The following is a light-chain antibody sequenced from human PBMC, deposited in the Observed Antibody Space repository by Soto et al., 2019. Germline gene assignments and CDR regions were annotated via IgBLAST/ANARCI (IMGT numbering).Light chain of an antibody. CDR3: QQYYAVPLT. CDR2: DAS. Sequence: DIQMTQSPSSLSASVGDRVTITCQASADIRYFLNWYQQRPGKAPKLLIYDASNLGTGVSSRFSGSGSGTDFSLTISSLQPEDIATYFCQQYYAVPLTFGGGTQVEIK. V-gene: IGKV1-33*01. J-gene: IGKJ4*01. CDR1: ADIRYF.